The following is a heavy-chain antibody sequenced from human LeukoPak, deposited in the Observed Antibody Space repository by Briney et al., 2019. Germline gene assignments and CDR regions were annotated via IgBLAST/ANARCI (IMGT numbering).Heavy chain of an antibody. D-gene: IGHD1-26*01. CDR2: INSDGSST. Sequence: PGGSLRLSCAVSGVTVSSTYMTWVRQAPGKGLEWVSRINSDGSSTSYADSVKGRFTIFRDNAKNTLYLQMNSLRAEDTAVYYCARDTVIPYSQVGTTKDWGQGTLVTVSS. V-gene: IGHV3-74*01. CDR1: GVTVSSTY. J-gene: IGHJ4*02. CDR3: ARDTVIPYSQVGTTKD.